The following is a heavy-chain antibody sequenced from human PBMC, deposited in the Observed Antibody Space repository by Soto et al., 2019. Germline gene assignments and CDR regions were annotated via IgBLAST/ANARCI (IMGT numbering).Heavy chain of an antibody. D-gene: IGHD5-18*01. Sequence: ASVKVSCKASGYTFTSYDINWVRQATGQGLEWMGWMNPNSGNTGYAQKFQGRVTMTRNTSISTAYMELSSLRSEDTAVYYCARVPSGYSYGTNWFDPWGQGTLVTVSS. CDR3: ARVPSGYSYGTNWFDP. V-gene: IGHV1-8*01. J-gene: IGHJ5*02. CDR2: MNPNSGNT. CDR1: GYTFTSYD.